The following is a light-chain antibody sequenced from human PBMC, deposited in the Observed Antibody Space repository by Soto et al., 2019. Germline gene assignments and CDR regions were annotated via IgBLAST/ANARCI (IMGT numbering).Light chain of an antibody. J-gene: IGKJ4*01. CDR3: QQYGTSPLT. V-gene: IGKV3-20*01. Sequence: EIVLTQSPRTLSLSPGESATLSCTASESVRSNSLAWYQQKPCQAPRLLMFGASGRATGTPPRFSCRGSGTDFTLTISILEPEDFAVYFCQQYGTSPLTFGGGTKVDI. CDR1: ESVRSNS. CDR2: GAS.